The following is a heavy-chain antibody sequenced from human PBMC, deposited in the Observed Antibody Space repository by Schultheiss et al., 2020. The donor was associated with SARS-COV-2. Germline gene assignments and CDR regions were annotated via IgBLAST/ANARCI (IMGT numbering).Heavy chain of an antibody. D-gene: IGHD3-3*01. V-gene: IGHV4-4*07. J-gene: IGHJ6*02. CDR1: GGSISSYY. Sequence: SETLSLTCTVSGGSISSYYWSWIRQPPGKGLEWIGRIYTSGSTNYNPSLKSRVTISVDTSKNQFSLKLSSVTAADTAVYYCARDKPITIFGVDYGMDVWGQGTTVTVSS. CDR3: ARDKPITIFGVDYGMDV. CDR2: IYTSGST.